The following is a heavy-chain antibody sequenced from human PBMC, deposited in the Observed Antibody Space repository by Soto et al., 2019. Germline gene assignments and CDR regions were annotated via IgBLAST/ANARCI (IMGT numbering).Heavy chain of an antibody. J-gene: IGHJ4*02. V-gene: IGHV3-30-3*01. CDR2: ISYDGSNK. D-gene: IGHD1-7*01. CDR1: GFTFSSYA. Sequence: GGSLRLSCAASGFTFSSYAMHWVRQAPGKGLEWVAVISYDGSNKYYADSVKGRFTISRDNSKNTLYLQMNSLRAEDTAVYYCARTRYNWNYGYFDYWGQGTLVTVSS. CDR3: ARTRYNWNYGYFDY.